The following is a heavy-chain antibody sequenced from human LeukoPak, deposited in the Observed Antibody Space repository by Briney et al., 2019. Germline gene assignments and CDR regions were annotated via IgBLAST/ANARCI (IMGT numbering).Heavy chain of an antibody. V-gene: IGHV1-2*02. D-gene: IGHD2-2*01. J-gene: IGHJ4*02. Sequence: ASVKVSCKASGYTFTGYYMHWVRQAPGQGLEWMGWINPNSGGTNYAQKLQGRVTMTRDTSISTAYMELSRPRSDDTAVYYCARLGYCSSTSCFDYWGQGTLVTVSS. CDR2: INPNSGGT. CDR3: ARLGYCSSTSCFDY. CDR1: GYTFTGYY.